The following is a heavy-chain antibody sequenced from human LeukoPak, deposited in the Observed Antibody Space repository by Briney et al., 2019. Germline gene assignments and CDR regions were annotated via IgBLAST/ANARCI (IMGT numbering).Heavy chain of an antibody. CDR1: GFTFSTSA. CDR2: ISESGGST. J-gene: IGHJ4*02. D-gene: IGHD3-10*01. Sequence: GGSLRLSCVVSGFTFSTSAMSWVRQAPGKGLEWVSGISESGGSTYYADSVKGRFTSSRDNSKNTLYLQMNNLRAEDTAAYYCAKGSFRGQGTLVTVSS. CDR3: AKGSF. V-gene: IGHV3-23*01.